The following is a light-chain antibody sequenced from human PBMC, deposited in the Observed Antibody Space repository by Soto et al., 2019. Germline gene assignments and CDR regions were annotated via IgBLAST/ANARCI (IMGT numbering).Light chain of an antibody. CDR2: TAS. J-gene: IGKJ4*01. CDR3: QQTNSLPLT. CDR1: QGISIW. Sequence: DIQMTQSPSSVSASVGDRDTITCRASQGISIWLAWYQQKPGKVPKVLIYTASSLESGVLSRFSGSGSGTDFTLNISSLQPEDVATYYCQQTNSLPLTFGGGTKVEIK. V-gene: IGKV1-12*01.